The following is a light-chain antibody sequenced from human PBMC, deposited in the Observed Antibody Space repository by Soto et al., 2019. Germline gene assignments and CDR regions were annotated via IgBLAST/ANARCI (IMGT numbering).Light chain of an antibody. Sequence: QSALTQPPSASGSPGQSVAISCTGTSSDVGGYNYVSWYQQHPGKAPKLMIYEVTKRPSGVPDRFSGSKSGNTASLTVSGLQAEDEAAYYCSSYAGSYIWVFGGGTKLTVL. CDR1: SSDVGGYNY. CDR3: SSYAGSYIWV. CDR2: EVT. J-gene: IGLJ3*02. V-gene: IGLV2-8*01.